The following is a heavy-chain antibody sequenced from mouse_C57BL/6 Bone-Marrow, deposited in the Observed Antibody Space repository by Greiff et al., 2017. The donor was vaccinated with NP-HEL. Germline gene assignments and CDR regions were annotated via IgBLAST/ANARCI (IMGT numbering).Heavy chain of an antibody. CDR2: INPNNGGT. D-gene: IGHD2-2*01. CDR3: ARSTMVTTDYFDY. CDR1: GYTFTDYN. J-gene: IGHJ2*01. V-gene: IGHV1-22*01. Sequence: VQLQQSGPELVKPGASVKMSCKASGYTFTDYNMHWVKQSHGKSLEWIGYINPNNGGTSYNQKFKGKATLTVNKSSSTAYMELRSLTSEDSAVYYCARSTMVTTDYFDYWGQGTTLTVSS.